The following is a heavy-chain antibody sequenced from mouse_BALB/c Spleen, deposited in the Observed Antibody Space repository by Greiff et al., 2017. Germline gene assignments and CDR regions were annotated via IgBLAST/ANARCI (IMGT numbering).Heavy chain of an antibody. J-gene: IGHJ4*01. CDR1: GYTFTDYW. CDR2: IDTSDSYT. Sequence: QVQLQQPGAELVMPGASVKMSCKASGYTFTDYWMHWVKQRPGQGLEWIGAIDTSDSYTSYKQKFKGKATLTVDESTTTAYMQLSSLTSEDAAVYYCARGGQSPMDYWGQGTSVTVSS. CDR3: ARGGQSPMDY. V-gene: IGHV1-69*01.